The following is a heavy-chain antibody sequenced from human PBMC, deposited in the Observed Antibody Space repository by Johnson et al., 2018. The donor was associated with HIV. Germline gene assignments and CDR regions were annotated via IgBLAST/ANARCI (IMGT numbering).Heavy chain of an antibody. CDR3: TTGLYWNDAFNI. CDR2: IKRNTDGGTT. Sequence: EQLVESGGGLVKPGGSLRLSCAASGLTFTNAWMNWVRQAPGKGLEWAGRIKRNTDGGTTDYAAPVKGRFTISRDGSKNTLYLHMNGLKTEDTGVYYCTTGLYWNDAFNIWGQGTMVSVSS. CDR1: GLTFTNAW. J-gene: IGHJ3*02. D-gene: IGHD1-1*01. V-gene: IGHV3-15*01.